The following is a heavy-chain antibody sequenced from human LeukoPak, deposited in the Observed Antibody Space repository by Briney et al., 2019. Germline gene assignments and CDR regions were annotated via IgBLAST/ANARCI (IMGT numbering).Heavy chain of an antibody. D-gene: IGHD3-22*01. CDR3: ASQYSSSWYYYDSSGYGDY. CDR2: IYYSGST. V-gene: IGHV4-39*01. J-gene: IGHJ4*02. CDR1: GGSISSSSYY. Sequence: SETLSLTCTVSGGSISSSSYYWGWIRQPPGKGLEWIGSIYYSGSTYYNPSLKSRVTISVDTSENQFSLKLSSVTAADTAVYYCASQYSSSWYYYDSSGYGDYWGQGTLVTVSS.